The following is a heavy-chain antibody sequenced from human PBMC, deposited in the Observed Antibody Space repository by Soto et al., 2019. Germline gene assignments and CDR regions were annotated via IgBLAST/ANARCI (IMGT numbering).Heavy chain of an antibody. Sequence: QVQLVQSGAEMKRPGASVILSCKASGYIFTTYSIHWVRQTAGQGLEWMAKVDPREGSTGYAQKFRGRGSMAWDTSTGTVSMEVSSLTSDDTATYYCARVRSSGREFDYWGQGTQVTVSS. CDR2: VDPREGST. J-gene: IGHJ4*02. V-gene: IGHV1-46*01. CDR1: GYIFTTYS. CDR3: ARVRSSGREFDY. D-gene: IGHD6-25*01.